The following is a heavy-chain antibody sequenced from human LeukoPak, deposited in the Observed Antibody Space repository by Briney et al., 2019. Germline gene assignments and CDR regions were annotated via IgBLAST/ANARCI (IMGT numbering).Heavy chain of an antibody. CDR1: GGTFSSYA. CDR3: ASSPPYCSSTSCYNYYYYYYMDV. J-gene: IGHJ6*03. CDR2: IIPIFGTA. V-gene: IGHV1-69*05. D-gene: IGHD2-2*02. Sequence: ASVNVSCKASGGTFSSYAISWVRQAPGQGLEWMGRIIPIFGTANYAQKFQGRVTITTDESTSTAYMELSSLRSEDTAVYYCASSPPYCSSTSCYNYYYYYYMDVWGKGTTVTVSS.